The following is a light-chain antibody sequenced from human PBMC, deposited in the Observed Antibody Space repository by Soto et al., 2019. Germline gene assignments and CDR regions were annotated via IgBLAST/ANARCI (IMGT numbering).Light chain of an antibody. CDR3: QQYNTLCP. Sequence: DIQMTQSPSTLSAYVGDRVTITCRASQSISTWLAWYQQKPGKAPKLLIYDVSSLKSGVPSRFSGSGSGTECHLSIRGLQPDDSATYYCQQYNTLCPFGQGTKVEIK. V-gene: IGKV1-5*01. CDR1: QSISTW. J-gene: IGKJ1*01. CDR2: DVS.